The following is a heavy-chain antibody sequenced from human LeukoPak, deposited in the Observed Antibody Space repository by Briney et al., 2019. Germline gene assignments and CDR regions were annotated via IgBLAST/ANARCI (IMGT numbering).Heavy chain of an antibody. V-gene: IGHV1-69*05. D-gene: IGHD6-6*01. J-gene: IGHJ6*03. CDR2: IIPIFGTA. Sequence: GASVKVSCKASGGTFSSYAISWVRQAPGQGLEWMGGIIPIFGTANYAQKFQDRVTITTDESTSTAYMELSSLRSEDTAVYYCARAGYSSSSLGYYYMDVWGKGTTVTVSS. CDR3: ARAGYSSSSLGYYYMDV. CDR1: GGTFSSYA.